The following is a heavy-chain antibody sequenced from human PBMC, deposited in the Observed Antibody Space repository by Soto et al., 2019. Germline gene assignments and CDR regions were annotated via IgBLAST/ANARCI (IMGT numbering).Heavy chain of an antibody. V-gene: IGHV4-31*03. Sequence: SETLSLTCTVSGGSISSGGYYWSWIRQHPGKGLEWIGYIYYSGSTYYNPSLKSRVTISVDTSKNQFSLKLSSVTAADTAVYYCARDGSSSWYGDYYYYGMDVWGQGTMVTVSS. J-gene: IGHJ6*02. CDR3: ARDGSSSWYGDYYYYGMDV. D-gene: IGHD6-13*01. CDR2: IYYSGST. CDR1: GGSISSGGYY.